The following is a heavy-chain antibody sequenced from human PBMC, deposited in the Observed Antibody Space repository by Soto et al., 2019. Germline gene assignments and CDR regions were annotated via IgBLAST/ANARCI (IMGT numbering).Heavy chain of an antibody. CDR3: VRARYTDSCPDY. V-gene: IGHV3-21*01. CDR1: GFTFSLYS. Sequence: LRLSCAPSGFTFSLYSMIWVRQAPGEGLEWVASITSSSSYIYYEDSLTGRFTISRDNAKNSLFLQLDSLRAEDTAVYFCVRARYTDSCPDYWGQGTLVTVSS. D-gene: IGHD1-1*01. CDR2: ITSSSSYI. J-gene: IGHJ4*02.